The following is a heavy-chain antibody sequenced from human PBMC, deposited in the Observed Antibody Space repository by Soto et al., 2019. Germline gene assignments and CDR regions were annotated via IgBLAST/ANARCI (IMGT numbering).Heavy chain of an antibody. J-gene: IGHJ3*02. D-gene: IGHD2-8*01. CDR1: GGSISSGDYY. CDR3: ARGWGYCTNGVCYRESDAFDI. CDR2: IYYSGST. Sequence: QVQLQESGPGLVKPSQTLSLTCTVSGGSISSGDYYWSWIRQPPGKGLEWIGYIYYSGSTYYNPSLKSRVTISVDTSKNQFSLKLSSVTAADTAVYYCARGWGYCTNGVCYRESDAFDIWGQGTMVTVSS. V-gene: IGHV4-30-4*01.